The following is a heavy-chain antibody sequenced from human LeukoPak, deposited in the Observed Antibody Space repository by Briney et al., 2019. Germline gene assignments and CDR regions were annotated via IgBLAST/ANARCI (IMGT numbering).Heavy chain of an antibody. V-gene: IGHV3-74*03. CDR1: GFTFSDYW. CDR3: VRGQTIGY. J-gene: IGHJ4*02. D-gene: IGHD1-1*01. CDR2: IKSDGTGI. Sequence: GGSLRLSCTASGFTFSDYWMYWVRQAPGKGLVWVSRIKSDGTGILYEDFAEGRFTISRDNAKNALYLQMTSLREEDTAVYYCVRGQTIGYWGQGILVTVSS.